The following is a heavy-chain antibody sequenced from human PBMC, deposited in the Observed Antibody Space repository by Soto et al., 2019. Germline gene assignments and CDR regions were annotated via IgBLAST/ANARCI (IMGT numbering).Heavy chain of an antibody. CDR2: ISSSGSTI. Sequence: EVQLVESGGGLVQPGGSLRLSCAASGFTFSSYEMNWVRQAPGKGLEWVSYISSSGSTIYYADSVKGRFTISRDNAKNSLYLQMNSLRAEDTAVYYCARSPVLNYFDYWGQGTLVTVSS. D-gene: IGHD3-10*01. CDR3: ARSPVLNYFDY. J-gene: IGHJ4*02. CDR1: GFTFSSYE. V-gene: IGHV3-48*03.